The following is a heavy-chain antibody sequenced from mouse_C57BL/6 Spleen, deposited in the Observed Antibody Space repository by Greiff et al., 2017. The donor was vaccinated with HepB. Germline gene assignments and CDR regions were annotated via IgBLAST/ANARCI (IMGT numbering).Heavy chain of an antibody. Sequence: QVQLKESGPELVKPGASVKISCKASGYAFSSSWMNWVKQRPGKGLEWIGRIYPGDGDTNYNGKFKGKATLTADKSSSTAYMQLSSLTSEDSAVYFCARWEGYGVPAYWGQGTLVTVSA. J-gene: IGHJ3*01. CDR3: ARWEGYGVPAY. V-gene: IGHV1-82*01. CDR2: IYPGDGDT. CDR1: GYAFSSSW. D-gene: IGHD2-2*01.